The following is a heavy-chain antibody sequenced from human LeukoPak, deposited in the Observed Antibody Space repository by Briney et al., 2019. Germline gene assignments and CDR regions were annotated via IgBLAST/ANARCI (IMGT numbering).Heavy chain of an antibody. D-gene: IGHD6-13*01. Sequence: SETLSLTCTVSGVSMSSYYWSWIRQPAGKGLEWIGRMYTSGSTNYNPSLKSRVTMSIDTSKKHFSLNLDSVTAADTAVYYCATYDQQLAFDNWGQGSLVTVSS. CDR3: ATYDQQLAFDN. V-gene: IGHV4-4*07. CDR2: MYTSGST. CDR1: GVSMSSYY. J-gene: IGHJ4*02.